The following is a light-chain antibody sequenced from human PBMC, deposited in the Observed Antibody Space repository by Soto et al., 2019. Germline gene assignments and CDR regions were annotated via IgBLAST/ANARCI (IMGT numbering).Light chain of an antibody. Sequence: DIQITQSPSTLSASVGDRVTITCRASQSISSWLAWYQQKPGKAPKLLIYDASSLESGVPSRFSGSGSGTDFALTISCLQSEDFATYYCQQYYSYRTFGQGTKVDIK. CDR3: QQYYSYRT. V-gene: IGKV1-5*01. J-gene: IGKJ1*01. CDR1: QSISSW. CDR2: DAS.